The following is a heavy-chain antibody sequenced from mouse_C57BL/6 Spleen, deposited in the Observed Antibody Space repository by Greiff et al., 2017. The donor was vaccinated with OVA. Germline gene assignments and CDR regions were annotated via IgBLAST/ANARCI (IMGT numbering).Heavy chain of an antibody. CDR3: ARLAITTVVAPLDD. J-gene: IGHJ2*01. CDR2: IDPSDSYT. D-gene: IGHD1-1*01. Sequence: QVQLQQPGAELVKPGASVKLSCKASGYTFTSYWMQWVKQRPGQGLEWIGEIDPSDSYTNYNQKFKGQATLTVDTSSSTAYMQLSSLTSEDAAVYDCARLAITTVVAPLDDWGQGTTLTVSS. CDR1: GYTFTSYW. V-gene: IGHV1-50*01.